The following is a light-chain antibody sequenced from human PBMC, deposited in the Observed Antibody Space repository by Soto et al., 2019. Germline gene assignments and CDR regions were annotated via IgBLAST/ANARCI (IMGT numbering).Light chain of an antibody. Sequence: IVLTQSPVTLSFSPGERSTLSCRSIHSVSSTYLASYQHKPGQPPRLLIYGDFSRATRIPDRFSGSGSGPDLPLTLRRLEPEDFAVYSSQQYGSSPWTFGQGTKVDIK. V-gene: IGKV3-20*01. CDR3: QQYGSSPWT. J-gene: IGKJ1*01. CDR1: HSVSSTY. CDR2: GDF.